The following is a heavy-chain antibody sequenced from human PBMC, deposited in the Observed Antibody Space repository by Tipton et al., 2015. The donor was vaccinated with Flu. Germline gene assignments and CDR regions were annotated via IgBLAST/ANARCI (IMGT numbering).Heavy chain of an antibody. V-gene: IGHV4-39*01. D-gene: IGHD7-27*01. CDR2: IYYTGIT. CDR1: GDSMTSSRYY. CDR3: ARHGKDTGDYLASFDI. J-gene: IGHJ3*02. Sequence: TLSLTCSVSGDSMTSSRYYWGWVRQPPGKGLEWIGNIYYTGITYYNPSLKSRVTISEDTSKNQFSLKLSSVTAADTAVYYCARHGKDTGDYLASFDIWGQGTMVTVSS.